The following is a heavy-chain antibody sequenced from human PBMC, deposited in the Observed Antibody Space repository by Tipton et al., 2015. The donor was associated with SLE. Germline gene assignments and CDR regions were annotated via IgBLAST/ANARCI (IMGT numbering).Heavy chain of an antibody. D-gene: IGHD2-15*01. Sequence: SLRLSCAASGFTFSSYAMHWVRQAPGKGLEWVAVISYDGSNKYYADSVKGRFTISRDNSKNTLYLQMNSLRAEDTAVYYCAKEKDCFDYWGQGTLVTVSS. CDR1: GFTFSSYA. CDR2: ISYDGSNK. V-gene: IGHV3-30-3*01. J-gene: IGHJ4*02. CDR3: AKEKDCFDY.